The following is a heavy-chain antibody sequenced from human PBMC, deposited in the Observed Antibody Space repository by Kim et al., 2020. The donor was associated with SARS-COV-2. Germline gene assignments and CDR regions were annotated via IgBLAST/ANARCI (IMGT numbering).Heavy chain of an antibody. CDR2: IYYSGST. CDR1: GGSISSSSYY. Sequence: SETLSLTCTVSGGSISSSSYYWGWIRQPPGKGLEWIGSIYYSGSTYYNPSLKSRVTISVDTSKNQFSLKLSSVTAADTAVYYCASSLRVPAAPLFPWGQGTLVTVSS. CDR3: ASSLRVPAAPLFP. V-gene: IGHV4-39*01. D-gene: IGHD2-2*01. J-gene: IGHJ5*02.